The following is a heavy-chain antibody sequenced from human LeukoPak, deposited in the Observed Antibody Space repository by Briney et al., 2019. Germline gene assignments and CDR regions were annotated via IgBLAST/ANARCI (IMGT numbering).Heavy chain of an antibody. Sequence: GRSLRLSCAASGFTFSSYGMHWVRQAPGKGLEWVAVISYDGSNKYYADSVKGRFTISRDNSKNTLYLQMNSLRAEDTAVYYCAKNPSMTTVTFYFDYWGQGTLVTVSS. J-gene: IGHJ4*02. V-gene: IGHV3-30*18. D-gene: IGHD4-17*01. CDR2: ISYDGSNK. CDR3: AKNPSMTTVTFYFDY. CDR1: GFTFSSYG.